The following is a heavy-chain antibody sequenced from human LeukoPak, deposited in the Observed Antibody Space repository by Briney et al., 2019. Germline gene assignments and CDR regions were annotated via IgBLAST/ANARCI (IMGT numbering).Heavy chain of an antibody. CDR3: ARDGGYSSGWYEET. J-gene: IGHJ4*02. CDR2: IYYSGST. D-gene: IGHD6-19*01. CDR1: GGSVSSGSYY. V-gene: IGHV4-61*01. Sequence: PETLSLTCTVSGGSVSSGSYYWSWIRQPPGKGLEWIGYIYYSGSTNYNPSLKSRVTISVDTSKNQFSLKLSSVTAADTAVYYCARDGGYSSGWYEETWGQGTLVTVSS.